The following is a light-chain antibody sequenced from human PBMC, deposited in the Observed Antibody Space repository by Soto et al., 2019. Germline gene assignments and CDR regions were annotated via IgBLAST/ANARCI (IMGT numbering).Light chain of an antibody. CDR3: QQLNTYPA. V-gene: IGKV1-9*01. Sequence: DFPLTQSPSFLSASVGDRVTITCRASQGIGSYLGWYQQAPGKAPKLLIYGASTLQSGVPSRFSGSGSGTEFTLTISSLQPEDFATYYCQQLNTYPAFGGVTKVEI. CDR2: GAS. J-gene: IGKJ4*01. CDR1: QGIGSY.